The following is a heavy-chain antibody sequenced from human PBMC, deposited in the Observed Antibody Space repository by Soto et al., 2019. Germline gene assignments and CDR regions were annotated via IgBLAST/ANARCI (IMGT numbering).Heavy chain of an antibody. CDR1: GFSFSAHG. CDR3: SRDDLCDDSYLDH. J-gene: IGHJ4*02. Sequence: QVQLVESGGGVVRPGTSLRLSCAATGFSFSAHGMHWVRQAPGKGLEWLAVINDGSEEGYADSVRGRFTISRDNARNMLYLQMDNLRAEDSDLYDCSRDDLCDDSYLDHWGQGTLVTVSS. D-gene: IGHD2-21*01. CDR2: INDGSEE. V-gene: IGHV3-33*01.